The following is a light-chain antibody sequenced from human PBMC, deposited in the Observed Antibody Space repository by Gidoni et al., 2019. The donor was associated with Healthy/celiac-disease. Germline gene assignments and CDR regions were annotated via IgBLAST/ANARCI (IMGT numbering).Light chain of an antibody. J-gene: IGKJ1*01. CDR2: AAS. V-gene: IGKV1-39*01. Sequence: DIPIPQSPSSLSASVGDRVTITCRASQSISSYLNWYQQKPGKAPKLLIYAASSLQSGVPSRFSGSGSGTDFTLTISSLQPEDFATYYCQQSYSTPWTFXQXTKVEIK. CDR1: QSISSY. CDR3: QQSYSTPWT.